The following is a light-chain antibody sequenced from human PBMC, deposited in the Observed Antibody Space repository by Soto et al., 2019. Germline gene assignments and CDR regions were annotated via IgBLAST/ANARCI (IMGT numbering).Light chain of an antibody. CDR2: GAF. Sequence: EVVMPQSPATLSVSPGERATLACRASQSVSSNLAWYHQKPGQAPRLLISGAFTRATGVPARFSGSGSGTEFTLTISSLQSEDFAVYYCQQYNNWPRTFGQGTKVEIK. CDR1: QSVSSN. CDR3: QQYNNWPRT. J-gene: IGKJ1*01. V-gene: IGKV3-15*01.